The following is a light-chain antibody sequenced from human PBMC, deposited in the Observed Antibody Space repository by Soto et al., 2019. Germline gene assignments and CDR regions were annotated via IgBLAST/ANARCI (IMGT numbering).Light chain of an antibody. CDR1: SSDVGSYNR. Sequence: QSALTQPPSVSGSPGQSVTISCTGTSSDVGSYNRVSWYQQPPGTAPKLMIYEVSNRPSGVPDRFSGTKSGNTASLTISGLQAEDEADYYCSSYTSSSIWLFGGGTKVTVL. J-gene: IGLJ2*01. CDR2: EVS. CDR3: SSYTSSSIWL. V-gene: IGLV2-18*02.